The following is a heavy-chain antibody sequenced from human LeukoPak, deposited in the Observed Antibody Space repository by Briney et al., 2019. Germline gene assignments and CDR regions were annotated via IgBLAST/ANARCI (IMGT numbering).Heavy chain of an antibody. D-gene: IGHD1-26*01. CDR1: GASISGSGYY. CDR3: AKSGGYGLIDY. J-gene: IGHJ4*02. CDR2: MYSSRST. V-gene: IGHV4-39*01. Sequence: PSETLSLTCTVSGASISGSGYYGGWIPQPPGKGLEGIGSMYSSRSTYYNASLQSRITRSIETSKNQISLRLNSVTAADTAMYYCAKSGGYGLIDYWGQGTLVTVSS.